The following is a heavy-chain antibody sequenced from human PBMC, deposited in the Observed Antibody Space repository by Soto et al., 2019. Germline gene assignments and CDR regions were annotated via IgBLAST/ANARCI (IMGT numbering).Heavy chain of an antibody. CDR1: GFIFSSAW. CDR3: VEGWNDF. D-gene: IGHD1-1*01. J-gene: IGHJ4*02. Sequence: EVHVVESGGDLVKPGGSLRLSCATSGFIFSSAWMSWVRQAPGKGLEWVGRIKSKTDGGTRDYAAPVKGRFNISRDDSKNMLYLQMNSLKAEDTAVYYCVEGWNDFWGQGTPVTVSS. V-gene: IGHV3-15*01. CDR2: IKSKTDGGTR.